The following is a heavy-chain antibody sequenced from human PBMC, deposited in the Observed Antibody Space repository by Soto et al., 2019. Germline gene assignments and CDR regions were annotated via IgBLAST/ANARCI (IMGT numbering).Heavy chain of an antibody. J-gene: IGHJ4*02. V-gene: IGHV3-48*01. CDR3: ARDKNPDGAFFFGS. D-gene: IGHD4-17*01. CDR2: ISSSSSTI. CDR1: GFTFSSYS. Sequence: EVQLVESGGGLVQPGGSLRLSCAASGFTFSSYSMNWVRQAPGKGLEWVSYISSSSSTIYYADSVKGRFTISRDNAKNSLYLKINSLRAEDTAVYYCARDKNPDGAFFFGSWGQGPLVTVSS.